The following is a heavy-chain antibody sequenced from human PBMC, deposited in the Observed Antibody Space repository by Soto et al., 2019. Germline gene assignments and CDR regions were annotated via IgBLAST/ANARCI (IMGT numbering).Heavy chain of an antibody. CDR1: GFTVSSNY. Sequence: GGSLRLSCAASGFTVSSNYMSWVRQAPGKGLEWVSVIYSGGSTYYADSVKGRFTISRHNSKNTLYLQMNSLRAEDTAVYYCARDYCSGGSCPTEPFLDAFDIWGQGTMVTVSS. CDR3: ARDYCSGGSCPTEPFLDAFDI. J-gene: IGHJ3*02. D-gene: IGHD2-15*01. V-gene: IGHV3-53*04. CDR2: IYSGGST.